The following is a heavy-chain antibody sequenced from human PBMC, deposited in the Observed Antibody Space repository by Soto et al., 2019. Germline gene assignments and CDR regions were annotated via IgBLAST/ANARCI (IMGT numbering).Heavy chain of an antibody. CDR3: AREGPPIRAHNPPEYFQH. CDR1: GDSISTRSNY. V-gene: IGHV4-39*02. Sequence: QLQLQESGPGLVKPSETLSLTCTVSGDSISTRSNYWAWIRQPPGKGLEWNGSIYYTGGTYYNPSLKSRVTLFLDTSKNQFSLNLNSVTAADTAVYYCAREGPPIRAHNPPEYFQHWGQGTPVTVSS. J-gene: IGHJ1*01. CDR2: IYYTGGT.